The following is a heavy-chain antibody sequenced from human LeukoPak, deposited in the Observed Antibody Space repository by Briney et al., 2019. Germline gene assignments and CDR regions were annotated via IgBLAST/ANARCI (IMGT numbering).Heavy chain of an antibody. CDR3: ATLDYYDTKNDY. CDR1: GGTFSSYA. J-gene: IGHJ4*02. D-gene: IGHD3-22*01. CDR2: IIPIFGTA. Sequence: SVKVSCKASGGTFSSYAISWVRQAPGQGLERMGRIIPIFGTANYAQKFQGRVTITTDESTSTAYMELSSLRSEDTAVYYCATLDYYDTKNDYWGQGTLVTVSS. V-gene: IGHV1-69*05.